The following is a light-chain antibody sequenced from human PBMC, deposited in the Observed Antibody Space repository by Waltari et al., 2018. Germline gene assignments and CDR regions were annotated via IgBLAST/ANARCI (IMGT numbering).Light chain of an antibody. V-gene: IGLV1-44*01. Sequence: QSVLTQPPSASGTPGQRVTVSCSGSTSNIGRHSVHWYQHLPGTAPKLLIYNNNERPSGVPDRFSGSKSGTSASLAISGLQSEDEADYYCAAWDDSLNGWVFGGGTKVTVL. CDR2: NNN. CDR1: TSNIGRHS. CDR3: AAWDDSLNGWV. J-gene: IGLJ3*02.